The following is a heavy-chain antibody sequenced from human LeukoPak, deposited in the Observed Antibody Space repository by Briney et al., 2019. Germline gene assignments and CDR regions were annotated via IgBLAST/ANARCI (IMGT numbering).Heavy chain of an antibody. Sequence: ASVKVSCKASGGTFSSYAISWVRQAPGQGLEWMGRISTYNGNTNYAQNLQGRVTMTTDTSTSTAYMELRSLRSDDTAVYYCARQGVPVVPRGWFDPWGQGTLVTVSS. J-gene: IGHJ5*02. CDR1: GGTFSSYA. CDR2: ISTYNGNT. V-gene: IGHV1-18*01. D-gene: IGHD2-2*01. CDR3: ARQGVPVVPRGWFDP.